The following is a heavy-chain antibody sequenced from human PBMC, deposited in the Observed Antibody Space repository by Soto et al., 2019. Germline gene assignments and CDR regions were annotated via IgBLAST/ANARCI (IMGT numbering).Heavy chain of an antibody. V-gene: IGHV5-51*01. D-gene: IGHD3-10*01. CDR3: ARLDYGSGTPHFDV. Sequence: GESLKISCKGSGYSFAGYWITWVRQKPGKGLEWMAMIFPDDSDTRYSPSFQGRVTISVDKSTSTASLQWHSLEASDTAMYYCARLDYGSGTPHFDVWGQGTQVTVSS. CDR2: IFPDDSDT. J-gene: IGHJ4*02. CDR1: GYSFAGYW.